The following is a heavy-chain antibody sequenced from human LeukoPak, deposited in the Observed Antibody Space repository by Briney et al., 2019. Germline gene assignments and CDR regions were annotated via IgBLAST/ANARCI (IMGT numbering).Heavy chain of an antibody. CDR3: AKLYGSGSYHDY. V-gene: IGHV3-30*18. Sequence: PGGSLRLSCAASGFTFSSYGMHWVRQAPGKGLEWVAVISYDGSNKYYADSVKGRFTISRDNSKNTLYLQMNSLRAEDTAVYYCAKLYGSGSYHDYWGQGTLVTVSS. J-gene: IGHJ4*02. CDR1: GFTFSSYG. CDR2: ISYDGSNK. D-gene: IGHD3-10*01.